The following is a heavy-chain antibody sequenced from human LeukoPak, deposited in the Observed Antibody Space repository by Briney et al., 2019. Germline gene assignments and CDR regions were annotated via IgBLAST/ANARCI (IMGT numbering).Heavy chain of an antibody. J-gene: IGHJ5*02. CDR3: AKDIVPYCSSTSCYTVNWFDP. Sequence: GSLRLSCAASGFTFSSYAMHWVRQAPGKGLEWVAVISYDGSNKYYADSVKGRFTISRDNAKNSLYLQMNSLRAEDTALYYCAKDIVPYCSSTSCYTVNWFDPWGQGTLVTVSS. CDR1: GFTFSSYA. V-gene: IGHV3-30*04. D-gene: IGHD2-2*02. CDR2: ISYDGSNK.